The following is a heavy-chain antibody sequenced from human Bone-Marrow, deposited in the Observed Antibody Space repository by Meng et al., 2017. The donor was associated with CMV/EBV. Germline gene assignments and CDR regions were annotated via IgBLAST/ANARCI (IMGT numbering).Heavy chain of an antibody. V-gene: IGHV4-39*07. CDR1: GGSISSSSYY. J-gene: IGHJ3*02. D-gene: IGHD1/OR15-1a*01. CDR2: IYYSGST. Sequence: SETLSLTCTVSGGSISSSSYYWGWIRQPPGKGLEWIGSIYYSGSTYYNPSLKSRVTISVDTSKNQFSLKLGSVTAADTAVYYCAGVGTGAIDAFDIWGQGTMVTVSS. CDR3: AGVGTGAIDAFDI.